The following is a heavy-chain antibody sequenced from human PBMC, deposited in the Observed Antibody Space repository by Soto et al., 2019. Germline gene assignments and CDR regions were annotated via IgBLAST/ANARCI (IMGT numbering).Heavy chain of an antibody. CDR2: VHNSGST. D-gene: IGHD6-6*01. J-gene: IGHJ4*02. CDR3: ARSHIVPRLFMYPYDY. Sequence: PSETLSLTCAVSGASITAYYWAWVRQPPGKGLEYIGHVHNSGSTYYNPSLKSRVTISFDTSKNQFSLKLSSVTAADTAVYYCARSHIVPRLFMYPYDYWGQGTPVTVSS. CDR1: GASITAYY. V-gene: IGHV4-4*08.